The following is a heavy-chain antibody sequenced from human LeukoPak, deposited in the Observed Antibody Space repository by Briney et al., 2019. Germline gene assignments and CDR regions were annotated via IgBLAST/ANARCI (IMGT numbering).Heavy chain of an antibody. V-gene: IGHV3-21*04. Sequence: PGGSLRLSCAASAFSLSAYNMNWVRQAPGKGLEWVSSTSYTGTYIYYADSVKGRFTISRDNAQNSLYLQMNSLRAEDTAIYYCVRDRGTYRPIDYWGQGTLVTVSS. J-gene: IGHJ4*02. D-gene: IGHD1-26*01. CDR1: AFSLSAYN. CDR3: VRDRGTYRPIDY. CDR2: TSYTGTYI.